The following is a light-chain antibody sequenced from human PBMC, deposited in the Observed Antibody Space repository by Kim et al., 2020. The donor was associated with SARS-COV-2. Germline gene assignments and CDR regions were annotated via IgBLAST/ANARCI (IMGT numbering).Light chain of an antibody. CDR3: AAWDGRLNAYV. V-gene: IGLV1-44*01. J-gene: IGLJ1*01. CDR1: FSNIGGNN. CDR2: TNN. Sequence: GQRGSISCSGSFSNIGGNNVNWYQHIPGRAPRLLIHTNNQRPSGVPDRFAGSKSDTSASLAISGLQSDDEADYYCAAWDGRLNAYVFGTGTKVTVL.